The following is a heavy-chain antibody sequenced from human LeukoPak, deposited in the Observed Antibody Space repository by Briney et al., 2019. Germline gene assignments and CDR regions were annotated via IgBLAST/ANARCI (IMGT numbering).Heavy chain of an antibody. V-gene: IGHV4-59*01. J-gene: IGHJ3*02. CDR1: GGSISSYY. D-gene: IGHD2-21*01. Sequence: SETLSLTCTVSGGSISSYYWSWIRQPPGKGLEWIGYIYYSGSTNYNPSLKSRVTISVDTSKNQFSLKLSSVTAADTAVYYCARVPNKASAFDIWGQGTMVTVSS. CDR2: IYYSGST. CDR3: ARVPNKASAFDI.